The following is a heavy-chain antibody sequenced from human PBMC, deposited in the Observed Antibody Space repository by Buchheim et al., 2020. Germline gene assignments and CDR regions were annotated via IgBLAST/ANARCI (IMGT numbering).Heavy chain of an antibody. Sequence: QVQLVESGGGVVQPGRSLRLSCAASGFTFSSYGMHWVRQAPGKGLEWVAVISYDGSNKYYADSVKGRFTISRDNSKNTLYLQMNSLRAEDTAVYYCAKSGTLVLSIVYYFDYWGQGTL. CDR3: AKSGTLVLSIVYYFDY. CDR1: GFTFSSYG. CDR2: ISYDGSNK. D-gene: IGHD6-13*01. J-gene: IGHJ4*02. V-gene: IGHV3-30*18.